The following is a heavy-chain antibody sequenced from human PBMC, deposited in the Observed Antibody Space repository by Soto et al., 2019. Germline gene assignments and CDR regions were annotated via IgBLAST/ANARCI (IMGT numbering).Heavy chain of an antibody. V-gene: IGHV3-48*04. CDR3: ARGRYSSGWSGYYYGMDV. J-gene: IGHJ6*02. CDR2: ISSSGSTI. CDR1: GFTFSSYA. Sequence: EVQLLESGGGLVQPGGSLRLSCAASGFTFSSYAMSWVRQAPGKGLEWVSYISSSGSTIYYADSVKGRFTISRDNAKNSLYLQMNSLRAEDTAVYYCARGRYSSGWSGYYYGMDVWGQGTTVTVSS. D-gene: IGHD6-19*01.